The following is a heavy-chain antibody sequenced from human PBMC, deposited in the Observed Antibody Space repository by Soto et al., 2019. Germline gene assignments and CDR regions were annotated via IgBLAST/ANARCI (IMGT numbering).Heavy chain of an antibody. J-gene: IGHJ4*02. D-gene: IGHD2-21*02. Sequence: GGSLRLSCAASGFTFSSYSMHWVRQAPGKGLEWVAVISYDGSNKYYADSVKGRFTISRDNSKNTLYLQMNSLRAEDTAVYYCAKEYCGGDCYSGRAYYFDYWGQGTLVTVSS. V-gene: IGHV3-30*18. CDR2: ISYDGSNK. CDR3: AKEYCGGDCYSGRAYYFDY. CDR1: GFTFSSYS.